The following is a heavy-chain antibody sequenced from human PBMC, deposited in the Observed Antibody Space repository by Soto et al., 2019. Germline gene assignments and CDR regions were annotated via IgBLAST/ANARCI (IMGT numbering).Heavy chain of an antibody. CDR2: IYPNTETT. Sequence: QVQLVHSGAETKNPGASVKVSCKASGYSFSGYYIQWVRQAPGQGPEWLGWIYPNTETTDYSKKFQGRVTMTSEMSTRTVYMELRDLRSDDTAVYYFVSLQTSGWPGVPWGQGTLVTVSS. CDR1: GYSFSGYY. CDR3: VSLQTSGWPGVP. V-gene: IGHV1-2*02. D-gene: IGHD6-25*01. J-gene: IGHJ5*02.